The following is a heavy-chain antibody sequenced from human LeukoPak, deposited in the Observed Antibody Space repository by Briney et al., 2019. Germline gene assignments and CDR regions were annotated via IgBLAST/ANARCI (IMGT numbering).Heavy chain of an antibody. Sequence: SETLSLTCAVYAGSFNDYYWTWIRQPPGKGLEWIGEINHRGRSTYNPSLKSRVTISVDTSKNQFSLKLSSVTAADTAVYYCAREGSDYDSSGFDYWGQGTLVTVSS. V-gene: IGHV4-34*01. CDR2: INHRGRS. J-gene: IGHJ4*02. D-gene: IGHD3-22*01. CDR3: AREGSDYDSSGFDY. CDR1: AGSFNDYY.